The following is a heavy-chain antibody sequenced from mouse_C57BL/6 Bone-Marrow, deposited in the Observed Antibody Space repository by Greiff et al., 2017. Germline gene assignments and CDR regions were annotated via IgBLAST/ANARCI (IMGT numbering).Heavy chain of an antibody. CDR1: GYTFTDYY. J-gene: IGHJ3*01. D-gene: IGHD2-3*01. Sequence: EVQLQQSGPELVKPGASVKISCKASGYTFTDYYMNWVKQSHGKSLEWIGDINPNNGGTSYNQKFKGKATLTVDKSSSTAYMELRSLTSEDSAVYYCARETGYSAWFAYWGQGTLVTVSA. V-gene: IGHV1-26*01. CDR2: INPNNGGT. CDR3: ARETGYSAWFAY.